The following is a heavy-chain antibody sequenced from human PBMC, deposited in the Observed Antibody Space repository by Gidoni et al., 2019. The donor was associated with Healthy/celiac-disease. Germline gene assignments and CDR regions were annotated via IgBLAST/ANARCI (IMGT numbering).Heavy chain of an antibody. CDR3: ARRAEVYGSGRHFDY. Sequence: IGSIYYSGSTYYNPSLKSRVTISVDTSKNQFSLKLSSVTAADTAVYYCARRAEVYGSGRHFDYWGQGTLVTVSS. D-gene: IGHD3-10*01. J-gene: IGHJ4*02. CDR2: IYYSGST. V-gene: IGHV4-39*01.